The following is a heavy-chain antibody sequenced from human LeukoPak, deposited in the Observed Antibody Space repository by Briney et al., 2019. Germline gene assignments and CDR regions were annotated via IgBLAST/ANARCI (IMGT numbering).Heavy chain of an antibody. D-gene: IGHD3-3*01. J-gene: IGHJ5*02. V-gene: IGHV1-18*01. CDR1: GYTFTSYG. Sequence: AAVKVSCKSSGYTFTSYGISWVRQAPGQGLEWMGWISAYNGNTNYAHKLQGRGTMTTYTATSTAYMELRSLRSDDTAVYYCARDLLDLPVDYDFWSGPTILRTWFRFDPWGQGPLVTVSS. CDR3: ARDLLDLPVDYDFWSGPTILRTWFRFDP. CDR2: ISAYNGNT.